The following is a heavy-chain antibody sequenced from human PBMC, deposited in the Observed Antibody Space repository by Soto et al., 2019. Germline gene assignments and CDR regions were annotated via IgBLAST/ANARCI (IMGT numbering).Heavy chain of an antibody. CDR2: ISWNSGSI. CDR3: AKDNVAYYGMDV. J-gene: IGHJ6*02. CDR1: GFTFDDYA. Sequence: EVQLVESGGGLVQPGRSLRLSCAASGFTFDDYAMHWVRQAPGKGLEWVSGISWNSGSIGYADSVKGRFTISRDNAKNSLYLQMNSLRAEDTALYYCAKDNVAYYGMDVWGQGPTVTVSS. D-gene: IGHD5-12*01. V-gene: IGHV3-9*01.